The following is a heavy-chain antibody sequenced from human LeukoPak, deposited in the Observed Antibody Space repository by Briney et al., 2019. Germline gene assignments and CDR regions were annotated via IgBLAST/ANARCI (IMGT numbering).Heavy chain of an antibody. CDR3: ARDRLYYDGSTTSIDD. Sequence: PGGSLTLSYAASGFTFSSYAMSWVRHPPGGGLEWGSAISSSGGSTYYADSVTGRLTISRDNAKNTLYLQMNSLRAEGTALYYCARDRLYYDGSTTSIDDWGQGTPVTVSS. D-gene: IGHD3-10*01. J-gene: IGHJ4*02. V-gene: IGHV3-23*01. CDR1: GFTFSSYA. CDR2: ISSSGGST.